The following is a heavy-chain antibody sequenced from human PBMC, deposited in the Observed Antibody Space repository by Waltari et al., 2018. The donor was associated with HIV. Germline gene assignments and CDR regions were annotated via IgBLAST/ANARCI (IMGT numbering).Heavy chain of an antibody. CDR1: GGSIPSRSYY. D-gene: IGHD3-16*01. CDR3: ARHVGGTLMQRYFDL. V-gene: IGHV4-39*01. Sequence: QLQLQESGPGLVEPSVTLSLMCSVSGGSIPSRSYYWGWVRQPPGEGLAWLGSISNRGNTYYTPALKSRVTISTDTSKNQFSLKLTSVTGTDTAVYYCARHVGGTLMQRYFDLWGRGTLVSVSS. J-gene: IGHJ2*01. CDR2: ISNRGNT.